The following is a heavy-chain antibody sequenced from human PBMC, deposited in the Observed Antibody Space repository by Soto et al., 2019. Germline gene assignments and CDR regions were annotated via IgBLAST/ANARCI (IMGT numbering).Heavy chain of an antibody. D-gene: IGHD6-19*01. CDR2: ISANKDLT. CDR1: GYTFTSSC. CDR3: ARDWSEPAVAGTLDY. J-gene: IGHJ4*02. V-gene: IGHV1-18*04. Sequence: ASLQVSCKASGYTFTSSCISWVRRAPGQGLEWMGWISANKDLTKYAEKVQGRVTMTTDTSTSTAYMELRSLRSDDTAVYYCARDWSEPAVAGTLDYWGQGSPVTVSS.